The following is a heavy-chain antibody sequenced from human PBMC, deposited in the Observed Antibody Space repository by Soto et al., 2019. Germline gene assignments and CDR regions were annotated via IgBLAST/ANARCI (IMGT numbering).Heavy chain of an antibody. Sequence: QVQLQESGPGLVKPSQTLSLTCTVSGGSISSGDYYWSWIRQHPGKGLEWIGYIYYSGITYYNPSPKSRVTISVDTSKNQFSLKLSSVPAADTAVYYCARWWSGSRQGFDPWGQGTLVTVSS. J-gene: IGHJ5*02. CDR3: ARWWSGSRQGFDP. D-gene: IGHD3-3*01. CDR2: IYYSGIT. V-gene: IGHV4-31*03. CDR1: GGSISSGDYY.